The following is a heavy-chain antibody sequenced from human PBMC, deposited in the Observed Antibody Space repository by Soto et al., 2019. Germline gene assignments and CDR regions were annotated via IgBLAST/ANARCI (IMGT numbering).Heavy chain of an antibody. V-gene: IGHV3-9*01. CDR1: GFTFDDYA. J-gene: IGHJ3*02. CDR3: AKDKQGRETYAFDI. CDR2: ISWNSGSI. D-gene: IGHD7-27*01. Sequence: GGSLRLSCAASGFTFDDYAMHWVRQAPGKGLEWVSGISWNSGSIGYADSVKGRFTISRDNAKNSLYLQMNSLRAEDTALYYCAKDKQGRETYAFDIWGQGTMVTVSS.